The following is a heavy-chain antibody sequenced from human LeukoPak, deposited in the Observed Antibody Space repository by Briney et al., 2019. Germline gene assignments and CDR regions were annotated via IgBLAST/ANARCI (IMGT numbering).Heavy chain of an antibody. V-gene: IGHV3-21*04. D-gene: IGHD4-17*01. J-gene: IGHJ4*02. CDR2: ISSSSSYI. Sequence: PGGSLRLSCAASGCIFSSYSRNWVRQAPGKGLEWVSSISSSSSYIYYADSVRGRFTNARDNSKNTLYLQLNSLRAEDTAVYYCAKELIQPHITGDLRGELFWGQGTLVTVSS. CDR3: AKELIQPHITGDLRGELF. CDR1: GCIFSSYS.